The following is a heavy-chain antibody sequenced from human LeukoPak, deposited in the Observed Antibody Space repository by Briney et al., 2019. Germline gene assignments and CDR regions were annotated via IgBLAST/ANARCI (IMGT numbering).Heavy chain of an antibody. CDR2: IYYHENT. V-gene: IGHV4-39*01. Sequence: KPSETLSLTCTVFGGSISSSSDYWGWIRQAPGKGLEWIGSIYYHENTYYNSSLKSRVTISVDTSKNQFSLKLNSVTAADTAVYFCARRAYSAAYWKHFDYWGQGTLVTVSS. J-gene: IGHJ4*02. CDR1: GGSISSSSDY. CDR3: ARRAYSAAYWKHFDY. D-gene: IGHD1-1*01.